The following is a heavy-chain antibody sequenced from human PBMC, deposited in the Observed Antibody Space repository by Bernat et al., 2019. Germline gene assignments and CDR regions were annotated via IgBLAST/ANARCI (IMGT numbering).Heavy chain of an antibody. J-gene: IGHJ4*02. CDR1: RFTFSNYD. CDR2: ISNDGSKT. CDR3: ARSLKTTVTTYTFDY. D-gene: IGHD4-17*01. V-gene: IGHV3-30-3*01. Sequence: QVQLVESGGGVVQPGRSLRLSCAASRFTFSNYDMHWVRQSPGKGLEWVAVISNDGSKTYYVDSVKGRFTISRDNSKNTLYLQMNGLRAEDTAVYYCARSLKTTVTTYTFDYWGQGTLVTVSS.